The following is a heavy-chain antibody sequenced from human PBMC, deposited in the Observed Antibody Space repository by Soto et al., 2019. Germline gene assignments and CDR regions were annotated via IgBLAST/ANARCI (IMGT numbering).Heavy chain of an antibody. J-gene: IGHJ4*02. D-gene: IGHD3-10*01. CDR2: ISGYDGKT. V-gene: IGHV1-18*04. CDR3: ARDKMIDDFGLGSFDY. Sequence: ASVKVSCKASGYTFTSFGVSWLRQAPGQGPEWMGWISGYDGKTKYTQKVQGRVTLTTDTSTATAYMELRSLRSDDAAVYFCARDKMIDDFGLGSFDYWGQGTVVTVSS. CDR1: GYTFTSFG.